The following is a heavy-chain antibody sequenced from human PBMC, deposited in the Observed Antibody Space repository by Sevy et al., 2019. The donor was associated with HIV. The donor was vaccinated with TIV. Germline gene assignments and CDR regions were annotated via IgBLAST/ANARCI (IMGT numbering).Heavy chain of an antibody. CDR2: INHSGSN. V-gene: IGHV4-34*01. CDR3: ARGPELITMVRGVTIDY. J-gene: IGHJ4*02. CDR1: GGSFSGYY. D-gene: IGHD3-10*01. Sequence: SETLSLTCAVYGGSFSGYYWSWIRQPPGKGLEWIGGINHSGSNNYNPSLKSRVTISVDTSKNQFSLKLSSVTAADTAVYYCARGPELITMVRGVTIDYWGQGTLVTVSS.